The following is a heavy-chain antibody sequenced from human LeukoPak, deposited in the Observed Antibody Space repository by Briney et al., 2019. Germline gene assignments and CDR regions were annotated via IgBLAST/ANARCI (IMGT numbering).Heavy chain of an antibody. CDR1: GGSISSYY. J-gene: IGHJ3*02. Sequence: KASETLSLTCTVSGGSISSYYWSWIRQPPGKGLEWIGYIYYSGSTNYNPSLKSRVTISVDTSKNQFSLKLSSVTAADTAVYYCARSKPSYYYGSGSYSYAFDIWGQGTMVTVSS. V-gene: IGHV4-59*01. CDR2: IYYSGST. CDR3: ARSKPSYYYGSGSYSYAFDI. D-gene: IGHD3-10*01.